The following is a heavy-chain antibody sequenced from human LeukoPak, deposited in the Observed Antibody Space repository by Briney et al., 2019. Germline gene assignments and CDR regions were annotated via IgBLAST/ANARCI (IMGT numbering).Heavy chain of an antibody. CDR3: AKDDGLHNFDY. CDR2: IGHSGDST. J-gene: IGHJ4*02. D-gene: IGHD4-11*01. V-gene: IGHV3-23*01. Sequence: PGGSLRLSCAASGFTFSSYSMNWVRQAPGKGQEWVSAIGHSGDSTYYADSVKGRFTISRDNSKNTLYLQMNSLRADDTAVYYCAKDDGLHNFDYWGQGTLVTVSS. CDR1: GFTFSSYS.